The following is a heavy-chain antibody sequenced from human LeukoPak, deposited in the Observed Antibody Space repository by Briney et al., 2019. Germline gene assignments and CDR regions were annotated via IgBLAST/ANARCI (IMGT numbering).Heavy chain of an antibody. CDR2: INHSGST. CDR1: GGSFSSYY. D-gene: IGHD2-15*01. CDR3: ARKRYCSGGSCYSSEYCQH. J-gene: IGHJ1*01. V-gene: IGHV4-34*01. Sequence: SETLSLTCAVYGGSFSSYYWSWVRQPPGKGLEWVGVINHSGSTNYYPSLKIRGTITVDTSKNQFSLKLSSVTAADTAVYYCARKRYCSGGSCYSSEYCQHWGQGTLVTVSS.